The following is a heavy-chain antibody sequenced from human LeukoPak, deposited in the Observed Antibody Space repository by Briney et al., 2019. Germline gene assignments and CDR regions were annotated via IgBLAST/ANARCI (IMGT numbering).Heavy chain of an antibody. D-gene: IGHD3/OR15-3a*01. CDR1: GYTLTELS. J-gene: IGHJ4*02. V-gene: IGHV1-24*01. CDR2: FDPEDGET. CDR3: ATRRTEGLFIRGFDY. Sequence: ASVKVSCKVSGYTLTELSVHWVRQAPGKGLEWMGGFDPEDGETVYAQKFQGRVTMTEDTSTDTAYMELSSLRSEDTAVYYCATRRTEGLFIRGFDYWGQGTLVTVSS.